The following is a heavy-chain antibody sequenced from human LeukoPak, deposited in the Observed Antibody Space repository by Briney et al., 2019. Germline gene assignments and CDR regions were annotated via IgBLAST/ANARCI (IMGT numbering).Heavy chain of an antibody. V-gene: IGHV3-15*07. CDR2: IKSKTDGGTT. J-gene: IGHJ5*02. D-gene: IGHD1-1*01. CDR1: GFTFSNAW. Sequence: GGSLRLSCAASGFTFSNAWMNWVRQAPGKGLEWVGRIKSKTDGGTTDYAAPVKGRFTISRDDSKNTLYLQMNSLKTEDTAVYYCTTDINEFGDWNDVGGWFDPWGQGTLVTVSS. CDR3: TTDINEFGDWNDVGGWFDP.